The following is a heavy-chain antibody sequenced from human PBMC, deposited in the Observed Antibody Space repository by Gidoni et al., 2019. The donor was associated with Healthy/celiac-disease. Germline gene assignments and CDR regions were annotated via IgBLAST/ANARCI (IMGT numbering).Heavy chain of an antibody. J-gene: IGHJ4*02. CDR3: AKPRHRGATGNFDY. D-gene: IGHD5-12*01. Sequence: EVQLLESGGGLVQLGGSLRLPGAASGFPLSSYAISWVRQAPGKGLEWVSAISGSGGSTYYADSVKGRFTISRDNSKNTLYLQMNSLRAEDTAVYYCAKPRHRGATGNFDYWGQGTLVTVSS. V-gene: IGHV3-23*01. CDR2: ISGSGGST. CDR1: GFPLSSYA.